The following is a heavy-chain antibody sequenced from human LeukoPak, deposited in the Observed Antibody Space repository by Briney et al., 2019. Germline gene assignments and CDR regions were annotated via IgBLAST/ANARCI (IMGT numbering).Heavy chain of an antibody. CDR1: GGSISSDY. J-gene: IGHJ4*02. Sequence: SETLSLTCTVSGGSISSDYWSWIRQPPGKGLEWIGYIYYSGSTNYNPSLKSRVTISVETSKNKFSLKLSAVTAADTAVYYCASPVYSSGWYYFDYWGQGTLVTVSS. V-gene: IGHV4-59*01. CDR2: IYYSGST. D-gene: IGHD6-19*01. CDR3: ASPVYSSGWYYFDY.